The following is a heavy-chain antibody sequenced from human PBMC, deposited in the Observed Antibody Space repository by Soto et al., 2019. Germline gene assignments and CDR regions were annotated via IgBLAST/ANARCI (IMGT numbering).Heavy chain of an antibody. J-gene: IGHJ6*02. D-gene: IGHD6-13*01. CDR2: ISGYNDNT. V-gene: IGHV1-18*01. Sequence: QVQLKQSGPEVRKPGASVRVSCKASGYIFTNFGISWVRPARGHGLEWMGWISGYNDNTHYAQKLQGPASITADTSTGTASMDLTSLRSAYTARYSCVRDSSSWFYYYYGMDVWGQGTTVNVSS. CDR1: GYIFTNFG. CDR3: VRDSSSWFYYYYGMDV.